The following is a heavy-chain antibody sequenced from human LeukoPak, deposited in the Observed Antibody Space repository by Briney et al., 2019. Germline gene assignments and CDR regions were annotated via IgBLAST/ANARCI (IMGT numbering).Heavy chain of an antibody. Sequence: SETLSLTCAVSGGSTSSGGYSWSWIRQPPGKGLEWIGYIYHSGSTYYNPSLKSRVTISVDRSKNQFSLKLSSVTAADTAVYYCARDIGYCSSTSCYLSQRQYNWFDPWGQGTLVTVSS. V-gene: IGHV4-30-2*01. J-gene: IGHJ5*02. D-gene: IGHD2-2*01. CDR3: ARDIGYCSSTSCYLSQRQYNWFDP. CDR1: GGSTSSGGYS. CDR2: IYHSGST.